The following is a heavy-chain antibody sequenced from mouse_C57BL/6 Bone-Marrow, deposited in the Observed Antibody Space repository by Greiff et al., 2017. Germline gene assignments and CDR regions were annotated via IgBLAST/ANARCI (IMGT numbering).Heavy chain of an antibody. J-gene: IGHJ2*01. CDR2: IYPTSGRT. D-gene: IGHD4-1*01. CDR3: ARSGPLGRSFDY. CDR1: GYTFTSYW. Sequence: VQLQQPGAELVKPGASVKMSCKASGYTFTSYWITWVKQRPGPGLEWIGDIYPTSGRTNYNETFKSKAILTVNTSSNTAYMQLSSLTSEDSAVFYCARSGPLGRSFDYWGQGTTLTVSS. V-gene: IGHV1-55*01.